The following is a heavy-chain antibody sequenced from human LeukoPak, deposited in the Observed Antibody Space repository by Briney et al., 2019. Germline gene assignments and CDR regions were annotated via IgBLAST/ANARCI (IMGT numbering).Heavy chain of an antibody. CDR2: ISGSGGST. CDR1: GFTFDDYA. V-gene: IGHV3-23*01. CDR3: AKVAVTGTTFDAFDI. Sequence: PGGSLRLSCAASGFTFDDYAMHWVRQAPGKGLEWVSAISGSGGSTYYADSVKGRFTISRDNSKNTLYLQMNSLRAEDTAVYYCAKVAVTGTTFDAFDIWGQGTMVTVSS. J-gene: IGHJ3*02. D-gene: IGHD1-7*01.